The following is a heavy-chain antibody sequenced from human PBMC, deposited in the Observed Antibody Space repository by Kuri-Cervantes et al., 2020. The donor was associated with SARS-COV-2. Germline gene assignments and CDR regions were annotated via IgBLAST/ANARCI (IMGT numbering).Heavy chain of an antibody. V-gene: IGHV1-69*13. CDR3: ARVGDCSSTSCRYYFDY. CDR1: GGTFSSYA. D-gene: IGHD2-2*01. Sequence: SVKVSCKASGGTFSSYAISWVRQAPGQGLEWMGGIIPIFGTANYAQKFQGRVTITADESTSTAYMELSGLRSEDTAVYYCARVGDCSSTSCRYYFDYWGQGTLVTVSS. CDR2: IIPIFGTA. J-gene: IGHJ4*02.